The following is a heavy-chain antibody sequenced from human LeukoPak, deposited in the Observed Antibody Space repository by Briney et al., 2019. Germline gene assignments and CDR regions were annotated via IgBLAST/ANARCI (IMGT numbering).Heavy chain of an antibody. V-gene: IGHV1-69*13. D-gene: IGHD5-24*01. CDR2: IIPMFGRA. CDR3: AQTRWLQLGWYFDY. CDR1: GGTFISYG. Sequence: ASVKVSCKGSGGTFISYGMSWVGQAGGKGGEGVGGIIPMFGRAKYAQKFRGRVTITADESTSTAYMELSSLRSEDTAVYYCAQTRWLQLGWYFDYWGQGTLVTVSS. J-gene: IGHJ4*02.